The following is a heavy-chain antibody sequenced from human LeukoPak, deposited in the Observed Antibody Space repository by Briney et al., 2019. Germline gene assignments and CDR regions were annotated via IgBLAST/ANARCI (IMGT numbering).Heavy chain of an antibody. V-gene: IGHV1-46*01. D-gene: IGHD5-24*01. J-gene: IGHJ4*02. Sequence: GGSLKVSCRASGYTFTSYYMHWVRQAPGQGLEWMAIINTSGGSTTYAQKFQDRVTMTRDTSTSTVYMELSSLRSEDTAVYYCARNRWLVCWGQGTLVTVPS. CDR1: GYTFTSYY. CDR2: INTSGGST. CDR3: ARNRWLVC.